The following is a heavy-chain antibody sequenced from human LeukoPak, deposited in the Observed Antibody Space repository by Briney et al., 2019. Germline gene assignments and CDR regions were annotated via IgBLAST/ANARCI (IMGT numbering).Heavy chain of an antibody. CDR3: ATKQWLAPPPDS. CDR2: INTDGTVT. D-gene: IGHD6-19*01. Sequence: GGSLRLSCAASGFTFSKYWMLWVRQAPGKGLESVSRINTDGTVTTYADSVKGRFTVSRDNADNTMILQMNSVRDEDTAVYYCATKQWLAPPPDSWGQGTPVTVSS. J-gene: IGHJ4*02. V-gene: IGHV3-74*01. CDR1: GFTFSKYW.